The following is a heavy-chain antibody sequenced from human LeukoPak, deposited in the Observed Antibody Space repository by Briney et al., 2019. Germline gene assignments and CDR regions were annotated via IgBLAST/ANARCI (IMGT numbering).Heavy chain of an antibody. CDR1: GGSVSSTNW. J-gene: IGHJ4*02. D-gene: IGHD6-25*01. CDR3: AREGGFYRPLDY. CDR2: VHLDGRT. Sequence: SETLSLTCGVSGGSVSSTNWWTWIRQPPGKGLEWIGEVHLDGRTNFNPSLKSRLTMSVDLSENHVSLKLTSVTAADTAVYYCAREGGFYRPLDYSGQGTLVTISS. V-gene: IGHV4-4*02.